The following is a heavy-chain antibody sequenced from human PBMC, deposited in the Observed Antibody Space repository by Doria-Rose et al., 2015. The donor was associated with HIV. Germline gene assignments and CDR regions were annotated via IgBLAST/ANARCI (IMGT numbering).Heavy chain of an antibody. J-gene: IGHJ6*03. Sequence: LTCTVSGGSISSYYWNWIRQPPGKGLEWIGYIHSSGSTHYNSSLKSRVTISIDTSKNQFSLKLSSVTAADTAAYYCARFRPSRGIYYSLDVWGKGTTVTVSS. CDR3: ARFRPSRGIYYSLDV. CDR1: GGSISSYY. V-gene: IGHV4-4*09. D-gene: IGHD3-10*01. CDR2: IHSSGST.